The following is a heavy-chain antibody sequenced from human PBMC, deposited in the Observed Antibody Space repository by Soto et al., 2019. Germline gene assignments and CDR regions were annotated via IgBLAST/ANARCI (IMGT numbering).Heavy chain of an antibody. D-gene: IGHD1-26*01. CDR3: ASDIGAASDSYGLDV. Sequence: SLRLCCAASVFTFSNHGMHWARHAIAKGLEWLAIIWNDGNNKYYADSVRGRFTISRDNSKNRLYLQMNSLRAEATAVYSCASDIGAASDSYGLDVWGQGTPVTVSS. CDR2: IWNDGNNK. J-gene: IGHJ6*02. CDR1: VFTFSNHG. V-gene: IGHV3-33*01.